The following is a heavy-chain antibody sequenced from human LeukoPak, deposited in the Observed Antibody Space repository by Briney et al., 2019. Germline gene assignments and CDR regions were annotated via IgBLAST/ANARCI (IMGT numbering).Heavy chain of an antibody. V-gene: IGHV3-30*02. Sequence: GGSLRLSCAASGFTFSSSGMHWVRQAPGKGLEWVVFIRFDGSDKFYADSVKGRFTISRDNSKNTVYLQLNSLRADDTAIYYCAKDTDDYLLDWGQGTLVTVSS. CDR2: IRFDGSDK. CDR3: AKDTDDYLLD. D-gene: IGHD5-12*01. J-gene: IGHJ4*02. CDR1: GFTFSSSG.